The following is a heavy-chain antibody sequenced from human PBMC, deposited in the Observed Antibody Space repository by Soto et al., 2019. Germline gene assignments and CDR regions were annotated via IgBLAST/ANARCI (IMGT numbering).Heavy chain of an antibody. J-gene: IGHJ3*02. CDR2: IFSNDEK. CDR3: ARPKNDYGDYVEDFDI. Sequence: QVTLKESGPVLVKPTETLTLTCTVSGFSLSNARMGVSWIRQPPGKALEWLAHIFSNDEKSYSTSLKSRLTISKDTSKSRVVLTMTNMDPVDTATYYCARPKNDYGDYVEDFDIWGQGTMVTVSS. D-gene: IGHD4-17*01. CDR1: GFSLSNARMG. V-gene: IGHV2-26*01.